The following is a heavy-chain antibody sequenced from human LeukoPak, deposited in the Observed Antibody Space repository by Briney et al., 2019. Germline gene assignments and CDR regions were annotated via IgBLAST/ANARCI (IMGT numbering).Heavy chain of an antibody. CDR1: GLTFGAYY. CDR2: IRGDGRET. J-gene: IGHJ4*02. D-gene: IGHD6-19*01. CDR3: ARESAVGYGSFDY. V-gene: IGHV3-7*03. Sequence: GGSLRLSCAASGLTFGAYYMSWVRQAPGKGLEWVANIRGDGRETFYADSLRGRFSIFRDNARNSVSLQMNSLSAEDTGVYYCARESAVGYGSFDYWGQGTLVTVSS.